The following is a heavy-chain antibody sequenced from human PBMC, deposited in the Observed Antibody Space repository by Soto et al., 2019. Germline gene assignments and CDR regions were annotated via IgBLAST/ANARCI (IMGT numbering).Heavy chain of an antibody. V-gene: IGHV4-4*07. CDR2: IFPTGNT. CDR3: ARGSLGPDY. D-gene: IGHD1-26*01. Sequence: SETLSLTCAVSSGSLSNYYWSWIRQPAGKGLEWIGRIFPTGNTDYNPSLRSRVTMSVDTSKNQFSLKLNSVTAADTAVYYCARGSLGPDYWGPGTLVTVSS. J-gene: IGHJ4*02. CDR1: SGSLSNYY.